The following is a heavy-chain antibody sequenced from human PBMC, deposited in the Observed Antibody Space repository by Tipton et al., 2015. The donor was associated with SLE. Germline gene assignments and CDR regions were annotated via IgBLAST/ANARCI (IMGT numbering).Heavy chain of an antibody. CDR1: GFTVNGDY. CDR3: AIDNWKERAIDS. Sequence: SLRLSCAGSGFTVNGDYMTWVRQAPGKGLEWVSVIYSATSIYYADSVKGRFTISRDISKNTLYPQMNNLRAEDTAIYYCAIDNWKERAIDSWGQGTLVTVSS. D-gene: IGHD1-20*01. J-gene: IGHJ4*02. CDR2: IYSATSI. V-gene: IGHV3-53*05.